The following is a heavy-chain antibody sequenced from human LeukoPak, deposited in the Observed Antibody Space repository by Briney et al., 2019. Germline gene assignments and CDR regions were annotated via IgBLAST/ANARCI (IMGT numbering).Heavy chain of an antibody. D-gene: IGHD6-6*01. CDR3: ARGPSIAGAGECWYSDY. J-gene: IGHJ4*02. CDR2: ISCCGSRI. CDR1: GFTFRSYS. Sequence: GVSLRLSCAASGFTFRSYSVLWVRHAPGKGLVWVSYISCCGSRIFYADSVKGRFTISRDNSKNTLYQQKNSLGAEDKGVYYGARGPSIAGAGECWYSDYWGQGTLVTVSS. V-gene: IGHV3-23*01.